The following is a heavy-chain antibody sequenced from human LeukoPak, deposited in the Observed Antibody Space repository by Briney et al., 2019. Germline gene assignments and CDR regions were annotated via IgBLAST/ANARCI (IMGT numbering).Heavy chain of an antibody. J-gene: IGHJ6*02. CDR3: AKDYGSSGYYSNYYGMDV. D-gene: IGHD3-22*01. V-gene: IGHV3-23*01. CDR2: ISGSGGST. Sequence: GGSLRLSCAASGFTFSSYAMSWVRQAPGKGLEWVSAISGSGGSTYYADSVKGRFTSSRDNSKNTPYLQMNNLRAEDTAVYYCAKDYGSSGYYSNYYGMDVWGQGTTVTVSS. CDR1: GFTFSSYA.